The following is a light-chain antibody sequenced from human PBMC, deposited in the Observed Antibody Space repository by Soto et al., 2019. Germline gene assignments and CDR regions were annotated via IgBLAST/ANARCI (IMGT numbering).Light chain of an antibody. J-gene: IGKJ2*01. Sequence: IQLTQSPSSLSASVGDRVTITCRASQAISDSLVWYQQNPGQAPKLLIYAASTVQSGVPSRFSGSGSGTDFTLTISSLHPADFATYYCQQFKSYPHTFGQGTKLEI. V-gene: IGKV1-9*01. CDR2: AAS. CDR1: QAISDS. CDR3: QQFKSYPHT.